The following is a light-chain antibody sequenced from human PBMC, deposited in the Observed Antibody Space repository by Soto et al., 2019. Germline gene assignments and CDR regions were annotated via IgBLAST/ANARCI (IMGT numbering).Light chain of an antibody. CDR2: DVS. CDR1: SSDVGDFNY. Sequence: QSALTQPRSVSGSPGQSVTISCTGTSSDVGDFNYVSWYQQHPGKAPKLMIYDVSKRPSGVPDRFSGSKSGTTASLTISGLQAEDEADYYCCSYAGSIAVFGTGTKLTVL. CDR3: CSYAGSIAV. V-gene: IGLV2-11*01. J-gene: IGLJ1*01.